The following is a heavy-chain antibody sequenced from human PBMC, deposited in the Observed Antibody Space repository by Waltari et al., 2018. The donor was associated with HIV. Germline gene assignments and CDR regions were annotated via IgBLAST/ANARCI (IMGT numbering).Heavy chain of an antibody. D-gene: IGHD4-17*01. Sequence: QVQLVESGGGVVQPGRSLRLSCAASGFTFSSYGMHWVRQAPGKGLELVVVISYDGSNKYYADSVKGRFTISRDNSKNTLYLQMNSLRAEDTAVYYCAKDRHGVTIYGMDVWGQGTTVTVSS. J-gene: IGHJ6*02. CDR1: GFTFSSYG. CDR2: ISYDGSNK. V-gene: IGHV3-30*18. CDR3: AKDRHGVTIYGMDV.